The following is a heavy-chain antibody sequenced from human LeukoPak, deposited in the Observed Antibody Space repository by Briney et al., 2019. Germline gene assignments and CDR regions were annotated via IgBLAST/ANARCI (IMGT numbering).Heavy chain of an antibody. CDR1: GFTFSSYA. J-gene: IGHJ3*02. D-gene: IGHD3-10*01. CDR2: ISGSGGST. Sequence: GGSLRLSCAASGFTFSSYAMSWVHQAPGKGLEWVSAISGSGGSTYYADSVKGRFTISRDNSKNTLYLQMNSLRAEDTAVYYCARFWFSGGAFDIWGQGTMVTVSS. CDR3: ARFWFSGGAFDI. V-gene: IGHV3-23*01.